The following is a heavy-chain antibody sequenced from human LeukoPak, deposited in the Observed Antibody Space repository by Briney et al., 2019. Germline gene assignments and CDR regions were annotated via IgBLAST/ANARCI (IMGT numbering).Heavy chain of an antibody. V-gene: IGHV1-46*01. CDR3: AREGGGSGSYSPFDY. Sequence: GASVKVSCKASGYTFTSYYMHWVRQAPGQGLEWMGIINPSGGNTSYAQKFQGRVTMTRDTSTSTVYMELSSLRSEDTAVYYCAREGGGSGSYSPFDYWGQGTLVTVSS. CDR1: GYTFTSYY. J-gene: IGHJ4*02. D-gene: IGHD3-10*01. CDR2: INPSGGNT.